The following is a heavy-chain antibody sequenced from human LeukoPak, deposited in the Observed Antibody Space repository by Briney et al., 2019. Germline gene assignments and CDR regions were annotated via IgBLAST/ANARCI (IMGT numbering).Heavy chain of an antibody. CDR3: ARDPYSSNWLDGFDI. D-gene: IGHD6-13*01. CDR1: GFTFNSYW. CDR2: IKQDGSEK. J-gene: IGHJ3*02. Sequence: PGGSLRLSCVVSGFTFNSYWMSWVRQAPGKGLEWVANIKQDGSEKYYVDSVKGRFTISRDNAKNSLYLQMNSLRAEDTAVYYCARDPYSSNWLDGFDIWGQGTMVTVSS. V-gene: IGHV3-7*05.